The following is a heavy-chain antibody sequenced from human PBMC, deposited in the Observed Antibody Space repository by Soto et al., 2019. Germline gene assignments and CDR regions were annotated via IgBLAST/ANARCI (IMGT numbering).Heavy chain of an antibody. CDR2: ISYDGSNK. CDR3: ASDYYDSSGYLY. CDR1: GFTFSSYA. Sequence: GGSLRLSCAASGFTFSSYAMHWFRQAPGKGLEWVAVISYDGSNKYYADSVKGRFTISRDNSKNTLYLQMNSLRAEDTAVYYCASDYYDSSGYLYWGQGTLVTVSS. D-gene: IGHD3-22*01. V-gene: IGHV3-30-3*01. J-gene: IGHJ4*02.